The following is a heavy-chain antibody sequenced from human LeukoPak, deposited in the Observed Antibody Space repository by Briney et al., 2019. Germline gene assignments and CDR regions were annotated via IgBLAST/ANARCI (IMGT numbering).Heavy chain of an antibody. CDR1: GYTFTSYG. CDR3: ASNRSSGYALDV. CDR2: ISAYNGNT. J-gene: IGHJ6*02. V-gene: IGHV1-18*01. D-gene: IGHD5-12*01. Sequence: ASVKVSCKASGYTFTSYGISWARQAPGQGLEWMGWISAYNGNTNYSQKLQGRVTMTTDKSTSTAYMELRSLSSDDTAVYYCASNRSSGYALDVWGQGTTVTVSS.